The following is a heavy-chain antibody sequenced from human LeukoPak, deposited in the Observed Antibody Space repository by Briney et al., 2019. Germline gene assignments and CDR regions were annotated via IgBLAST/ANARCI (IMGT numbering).Heavy chain of an antibody. V-gene: IGHV3-7*03. Sequence: GGSLRLSCAASEFTFSRYWMSWVRHVPRKGLEWVANIKEDGSDKYYGDSVKGRFTISRDNAKNLLYLQMNSLRVEDTAVYYCARDCGILRTDCSDALDIWGQGTMVTVSS. CDR1: EFTFSRYW. J-gene: IGHJ3*02. D-gene: IGHD2-21*01. CDR3: ARDCGILRTDCSDALDI. CDR2: IKEDGSDK.